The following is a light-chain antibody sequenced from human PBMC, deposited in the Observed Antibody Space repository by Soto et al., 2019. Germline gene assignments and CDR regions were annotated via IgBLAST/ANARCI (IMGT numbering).Light chain of an antibody. CDR3: TSWTTSTTMI. J-gene: IGLJ2*01. Sequence: QSVLTQPASVSGSPVQSITISCTGTLSDIGAYNFVSWYQQHPGEVPKLILYDVNVRPSGVSNRFSGSKSGNTASLTISGLQAEDEADYYCTSWTTSTTMIFGGGTKLTVL. V-gene: IGLV2-14*03. CDR2: DVN. CDR1: LSDIGAYNF.